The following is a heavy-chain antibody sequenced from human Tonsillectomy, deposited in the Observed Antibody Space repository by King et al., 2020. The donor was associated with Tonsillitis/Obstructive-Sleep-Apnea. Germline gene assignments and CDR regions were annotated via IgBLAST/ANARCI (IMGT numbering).Heavy chain of an antibody. D-gene: IGHD1-26*01. CDR1: VFTFSNAW. V-gene: IGHV3-15*01. CDR2: MKSKSKGETT. CDR3: ATDWGSGTYYVRAFDV. J-gene: IGHJ3*01. Sequence: VQLVESGGGLVKPGGSLRLSCAASVFTFSNAWMSWVRQAPGKGPEWVGRMKSKSKGETTDYTAPVRGRFTISRDDSKNTLFLQMNSLKTEDTAVYYCATDWGSGTYYVRAFDVWGLGTMVTVSS.